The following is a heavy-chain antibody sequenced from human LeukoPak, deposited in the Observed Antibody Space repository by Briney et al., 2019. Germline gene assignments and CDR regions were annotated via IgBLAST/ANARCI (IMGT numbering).Heavy chain of an antibody. CDR1: GGSIISSSYY. CDR2: IYYSGST. D-gene: IGHD2/OR15-2a*01. J-gene: IGHJ3*02. Sequence: SETLSLTCIVSGGSIISSSYYWGWIRQHPGKGLEWIGYIYYSGSTYYNPSLKSRVTISVDTSKNQFSLKLSSVTAADTAVYYCASARTFYTFDIWGQGTMVTVSS. CDR3: ASARTFYTFDI. V-gene: IGHV4-31*03.